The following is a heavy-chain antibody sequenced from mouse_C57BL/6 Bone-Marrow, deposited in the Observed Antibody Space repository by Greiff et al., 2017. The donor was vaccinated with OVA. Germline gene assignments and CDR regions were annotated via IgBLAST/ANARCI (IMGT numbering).Heavy chain of an antibody. CDR2: ISDGGSYT. V-gene: IGHV5-4*01. J-gene: IGHJ3*01. D-gene: IGHD1-1*01. Sequence: EVKVVESGGGLVKPGGSLKLSCAASGFTFSSYAMSWVRQTPEKRLEWVATISDGGSYTYYPDNVKGRFTISRDNAKNNLYLQMSHLKSEDTAMYYCARDYYGSRWFAYWGQGTLVTVSA. CDR3: ARDYYGSRWFAY. CDR1: GFTFSSYA.